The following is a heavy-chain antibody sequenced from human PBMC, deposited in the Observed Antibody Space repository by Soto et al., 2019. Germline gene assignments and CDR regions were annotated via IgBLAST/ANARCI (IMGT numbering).Heavy chain of an antibody. Sequence: SLRLSCAASGFTFSSYGMHWVRQAPGKGLEWVAVIWYDGSNKYYADSVKGRFTISRDNSKNTLYLQMNSLRAEDTAVYYCARDWDRVSPPQILYYYYGMDVWGQGTTVTSP. CDR1: GFTFSSYG. CDR2: IWYDGSNK. V-gene: IGHV3-33*01. J-gene: IGHJ6*02. CDR3: ARDWDRVSPPQILYYYYGMDV. D-gene: IGHD1-26*01.